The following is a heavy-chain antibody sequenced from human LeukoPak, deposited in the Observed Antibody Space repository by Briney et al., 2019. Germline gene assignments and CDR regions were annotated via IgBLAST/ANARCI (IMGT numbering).Heavy chain of an antibody. V-gene: IGHV3-7*01. CDR1: GFTFSSYW. CDR2: IKQDRSEK. Sequence: GGSLRLSCAASGFTFSSYWVSWVRQAPGKGLERVANIKQDRSEKYYVDSVKGRFTISRDNAKNSLYLQMNSLRVEDTAVYYCARDRGYRSFDYWGQGTLVTVSS. J-gene: IGHJ4*02. D-gene: IGHD6-19*01. CDR3: ARDRGYRSFDY.